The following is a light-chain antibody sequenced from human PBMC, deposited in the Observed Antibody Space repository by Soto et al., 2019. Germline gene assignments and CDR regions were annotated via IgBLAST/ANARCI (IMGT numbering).Light chain of an antibody. Sequence: EIVMTQSPATLSVSPGERATLSCRASQSVSSNLAWYQQKPGQAPRLLIYAASTRATGIPARFSGSGSGTEFTLIISSRQSEDFAVYYCQQYNNWPPLTFGGGTKVEIK. V-gene: IGKV3-15*01. CDR3: QQYNNWPPLT. CDR2: AAS. J-gene: IGKJ4*01. CDR1: QSVSSN.